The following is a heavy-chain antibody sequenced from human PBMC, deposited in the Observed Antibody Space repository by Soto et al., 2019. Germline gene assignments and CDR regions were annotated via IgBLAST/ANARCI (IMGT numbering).Heavy chain of an antibody. CDR3: ARARLIDSSGYCDPPRFGFDS. CDR2: INAGNGNT. V-gene: IGHV1-3*01. Sequence: APVKVSCKASGYTFTNYYIPLVRQPPGPRLEWMGWINAGNGNTKYSQKFQGRGTITTDTSMSTAYMELSSLRSEDTAMYYCARARLIDSSGYCDPPRFGFDSWGQGTMVTVSS. D-gene: IGHD3-22*01. J-gene: IGHJ3*02. CDR1: GYTFTNYY.